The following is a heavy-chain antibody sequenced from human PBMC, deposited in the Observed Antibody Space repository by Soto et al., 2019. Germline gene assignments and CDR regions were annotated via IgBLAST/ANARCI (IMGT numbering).Heavy chain of an antibody. CDR2: ISYSGTT. Sequence: TSETLSLTCTVSGVSVSSGSFYWAWIRQPPGKGLEWIGFISYSGTTNYNPSLKSRVAISVDTSRSHISLKVSSLTAADTAVYYCARGATVTQYDYWGQGTLVTVSS. CDR1: GVSVSSGSFY. V-gene: IGHV4-61*01. CDR3: ARGATVTQYDY. J-gene: IGHJ4*02. D-gene: IGHD4-17*01.